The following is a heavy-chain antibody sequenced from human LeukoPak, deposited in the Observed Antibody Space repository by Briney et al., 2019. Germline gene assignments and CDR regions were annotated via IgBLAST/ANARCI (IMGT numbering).Heavy chain of an antibody. Sequence: PSETLSLTCTVSGGSISSSSYYWGWIRQPPGKGLEWIGSIYYSGSTYYNPSLKSRVTISVDTSKNQFSLKLSSVTAADTAVYYCARDQQLRVVGATLFDYWGQGTLVTVSS. CDR3: ARDQQLRVVGATLFDY. CDR1: GGSISSSSYY. D-gene: IGHD1-26*01. V-gene: IGHV4-39*07. J-gene: IGHJ4*02. CDR2: IYYSGST.